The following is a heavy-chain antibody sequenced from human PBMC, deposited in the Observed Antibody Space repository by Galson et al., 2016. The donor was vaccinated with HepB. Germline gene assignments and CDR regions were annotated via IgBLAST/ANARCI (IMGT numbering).Heavy chain of an antibody. CDR2: IKEDGSEE. V-gene: IGHV3-7*03. CDR1: GFTFSSYW. J-gene: IGHJ3*02. D-gene: IGHD2-2*02. Sequence: SLRLSCAASGFTFSSYWMSWVRQAPGKGLEWVANIKEDGSEEYYVDSVKGRFTISRDNSKNTLYLQVNSLRVEDTAIYYCARGRTTSCNSAFDIWGHGTMVTVSS. CDR3: ARGRTTSCNSAFDI.